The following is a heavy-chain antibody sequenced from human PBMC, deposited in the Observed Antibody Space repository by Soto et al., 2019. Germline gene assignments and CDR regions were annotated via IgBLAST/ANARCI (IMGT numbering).Heavy chain of an antibody. Sequence: QVQLVQSGAEVKKPGASVKVSGKPSGSTFTTFGISWVQQPLGQGLKGMGWISAYNGNTNYAQKLQGRVTMTTDTSTSTAYMELRSLRSDDTAVYYCARDSCSSTSCYTHDWGQGTLVTVSS. J-gene: IGHJ1*01. CDR2: ISAYNGNT. V-gene: IGHV1-18*01. D-gene: IGHD2-2*02. CDR3: ARDSCSSTSCYTHD. CDR1: GSTFTTFG.